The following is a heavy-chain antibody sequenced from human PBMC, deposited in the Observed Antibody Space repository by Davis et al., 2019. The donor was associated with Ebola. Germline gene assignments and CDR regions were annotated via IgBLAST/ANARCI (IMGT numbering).Heavy chain of an antibody. Sequence: PGGSLTLSCTVSSVSINTHYWSWIRQPPGKRLEWIGSIYYTGSANYNSSLASRATISVDTSKNQFSLKLTSVTAADTAMYYCSERGSSVWGQGTLVTVSS. D-gene: IGHD3-10*01. CDR2: IYYTGSA. CDR1: SVSINTHY. J-gene: IGHJ4*02. V-gene: IGHV4-59*03. CDR3: SERGSSV.